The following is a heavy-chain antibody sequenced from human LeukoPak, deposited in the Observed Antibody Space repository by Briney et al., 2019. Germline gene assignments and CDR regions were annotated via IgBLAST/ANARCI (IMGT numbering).Heavy chain of an antibody. CDR2: IYYSGST. V-gene: IGHV4-59*12. CDR3: ARDSVRGYCSGGSCYGYYGMDV. J-gene: IGHJ6*02. Sequence: SETLSLTCTVSGGSISSYYWSWIRQPPGKGLEWIGYIYYSGSTNYNPSLKSRVTMSVDTSKNQFSLKLSSVTAADTAVYYCARDSVRGYCSGGSCYGYYGMDVWGQGTTVTVSS. CDR1: GGSISSYY. D-gene: IGHD2-15*01.